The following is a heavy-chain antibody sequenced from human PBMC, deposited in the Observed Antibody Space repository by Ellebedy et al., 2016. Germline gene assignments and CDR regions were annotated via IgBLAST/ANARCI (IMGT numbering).Heavy chain of an antibody. V-gene: IGHV2-5*01. CDR3: VHRTTVTSVDY. D-gene: IGHD4-11*01. CDR2: IYGNDDK. Sequence: SGPTLVKPTQTLTLTCTFSGFSLDTSAVVVGWIRQPPGKALEWLSFIYGNDDKRYRPSLRSRLTITKDTSKNQVVLTMTNMDSVDTGTYFCVHRTTVTSVDYWGQGILVTVSS. CDR1: GFSLDTSAVV. J-gene: IGHJ4*02.